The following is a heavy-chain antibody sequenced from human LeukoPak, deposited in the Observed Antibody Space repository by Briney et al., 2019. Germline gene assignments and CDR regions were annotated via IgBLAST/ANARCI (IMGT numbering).Heavy chain of an antibody. CDR2: INPNSGGT. CDR1: GGTFSSYA. D-gene: IGHD3-22*01. V-gene: IGHV1-2*04. CDR3: TRMDSSGYSNWFDP. Sequence: ASVKVSCKASGGTFSSYAISWVRQAPGQGLEWMGWINPNSGGTNYAQKFQGWVTMTRDTSISTAYMELSRLRSDDTAVYYCTRMDSSGYSNWFDPWGQGTLVTVSS. J-gene: IGHJ5*02.